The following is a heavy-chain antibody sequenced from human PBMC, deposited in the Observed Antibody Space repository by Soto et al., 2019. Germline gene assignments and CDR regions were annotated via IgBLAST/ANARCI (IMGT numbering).Heavy chain of an antibody. Sequence: EVQLVESGGGLVQPGRSLRLSCADSGFTFDDYAMHWVRQPPGKGLEWVSGISWNSGSIGYADSVKGRFTISRDNAKSILYLQMNSLRPKDTALYYCAKVSGRHAFDIWGQGTLVPVSS. D-gene: IGHD5-12*01. CDR1: GFTFDDYA. CDR3: AKVSGRHAFDI. V-gene: IGHV3-9*01. CDR2: ISWNSGSI. J-gene: IGHJ3*02.